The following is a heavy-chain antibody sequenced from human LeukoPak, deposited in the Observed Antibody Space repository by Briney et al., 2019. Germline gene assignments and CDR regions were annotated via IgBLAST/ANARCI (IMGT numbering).Heavy chain of an antibody. V-gene: IGHV1-69*04. Sequence: ASVKVSCKASGGTFSSYAISWVRQAPGQGLEWMGRIIPILGIANYAQKFQGRVTITADKSTSPAYMELSSLRSEDTAVYYCARDIRSIAVAGDLDYWGQGTLVTVSS. CDR2: IIPILGIA. D-gene: IGHD6-19*01. CDR3: ARDIRSIAVAGDLDY. J-gene: IGHJ4*02. CDR1: GGTFSSYA.